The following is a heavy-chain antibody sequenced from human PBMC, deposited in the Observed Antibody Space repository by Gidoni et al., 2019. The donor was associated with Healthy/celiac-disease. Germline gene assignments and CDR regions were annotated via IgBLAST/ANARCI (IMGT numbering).Heavy chain of an antibody. V-gene: IGHV3-23*01. CDR2: IRGSGGRT. CDR3: AKERSGWYGQGY. CDR1: GFTFSSYA. Sequence: VQLLESRGGLVQPGGSLRLSCAASGFTFSSYAMSWVRQAPGKGLEWVAAIRGSGGRTDYAESGKGRFTIARDNAKNTLYLQMNSLRAEDTAVYYGAKERSGWYGQGYWGQGTLVTGSS. J-gene: IGHJ4*02. D-gene: IGHD6-19*01.